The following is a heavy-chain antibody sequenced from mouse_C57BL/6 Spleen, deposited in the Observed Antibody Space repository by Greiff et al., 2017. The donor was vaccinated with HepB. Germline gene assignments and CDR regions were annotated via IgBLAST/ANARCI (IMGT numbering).Heavy chain of an antibody. CDR3: ARWITTVVDYFDY. J-gene: IGHJ2*01. Sequence: VQLQQPGAELVKPGASVKMSCKASGYTFTSYWITWVKQRPGQGLEWIGDIYPGSGSTNYNEKFKSKATLTVDTSSSTAYMQLSSLTSEDSAVYYCARWITTVVDYFDYWGQGTTLTVSS. D-gene: IGHD1-1*01. CDR1: GYTFTSYW. V-gene: IGHV1-55*01. CDR2: IYPGSGST.